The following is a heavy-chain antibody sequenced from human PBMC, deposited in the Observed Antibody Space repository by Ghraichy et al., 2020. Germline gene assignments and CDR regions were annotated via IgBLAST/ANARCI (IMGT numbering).Heavy chain of an antibody. V-gene: IGHV3-7*03. CDR3: ARDRTTTFGVVIPRAPFDY. J-gene: IGHJ4*02. D-gene: IGHD3-3*01. CDR2: IKQDGREK. CDR1: GFTFSSYW. Sequence: GGSLRLSCVASGFTFSSYWMSWVRQAPGKGLEWVANIKQDGREKNHVDSVKGRFTISRDNAKNSLYLQMNSLRAEDTAVYYCARDRTTTFGVVIPRAPFDYWGPGALVTVSS.